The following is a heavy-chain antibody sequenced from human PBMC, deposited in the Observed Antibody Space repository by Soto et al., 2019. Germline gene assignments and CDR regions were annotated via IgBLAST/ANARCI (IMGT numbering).Heavy chain of an antibody. CDR2: ISYDGNNK. CDR1: GFPFSSYA. V-gene: IGHV3-30-3*01. Sequence: QVQLVESGGGVVQPGRSLRLSCAASGFPFSSYAMHWVRQAPGKGLEWMAVISYDGNNKYYADSVKGRFTISRDNSKNTLYLQMNSLRAEDTAVYYCARDGYCSGGSCYYYHYGMDVWGQGTTVTVSS. J-gene: IGHJ6*02. D-gene: IGHD2-15*01. CDR3: ARDGYCSGGSCYYYHYGMDV.